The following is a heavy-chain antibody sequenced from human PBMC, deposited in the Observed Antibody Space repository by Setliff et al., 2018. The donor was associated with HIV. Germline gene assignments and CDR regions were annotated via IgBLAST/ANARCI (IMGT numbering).Heavy chain of an antibody. CDR3: ASLDGSESPYIYYYYMDV. D-gene: IGHD3-10*01. Sequence: SETLSLTCTVSGGSIGGYYWSWIRQPPGTGLEWLGCIYSGGSTNYNPSLESRVTISLDTSKNQFSLRLTSVTAADTAVYYCASLDGSESPYIYYYYMDVWGKGTAVTVSS. CDR1: GGSIGGYY. J-gene: IGHJ6*03. V-gene: IGHV4-4*08. CDR2: IYSGGST.